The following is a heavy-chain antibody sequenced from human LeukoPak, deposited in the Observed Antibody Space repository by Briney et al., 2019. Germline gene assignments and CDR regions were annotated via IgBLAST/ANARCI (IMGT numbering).Heavy chain of an antibody. CDR1: GFPFSTYG. D-gene: IGHD3-10*01. Sequence: GGSLRLSCAASGFPFSTYGMHWVRQAPGKGLEWVAVIWYDGSNKYYADSVKGRFTIPRDNSKNTLFLQMDSLRAEDTAFYHCVRASGPFDLWGQGTLVTASS. CDR3: VRASGPFDL. J-gene: IGHJ4*02. V-gene: IGHV3-33*01. CDR2: IWYDGSNK.